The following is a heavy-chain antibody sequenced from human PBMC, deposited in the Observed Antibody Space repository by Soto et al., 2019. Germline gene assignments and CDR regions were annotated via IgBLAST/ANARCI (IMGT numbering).Heavy chain of an antibody. J-gene: IGHJ2*01. CDR2: IYYSGST. CDR1: GGSIRNDY. CDR3: ARNGGGTYWYFDF. Sequence: QVQLQESGPGLVKPSETLSLSCTVSGGSIRNDYWSWIRQPPGKGLEWIGYIYYSGSTKYNPSLKSRVTISEDTSKNQFSLKLTSVTAADTALYYCARNGGGTYWYFDFWGRGTLVTVSS. D-gene: IGHD1-1*01. V-gene: IGHV4-59*01.